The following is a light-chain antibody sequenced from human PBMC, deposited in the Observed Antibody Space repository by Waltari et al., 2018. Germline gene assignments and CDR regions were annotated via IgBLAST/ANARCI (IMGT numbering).Light chain of an antibody. CDR1: HSFSSSS. CDR3: QKYDNSPWA. CDR2: GAS. Sequence: EIVLTQSPGTLSLSPGERATLSCRASHSFSSSSLAWYQHNPGQAPRLLIYGASTRATGIPDRFSGSGSGTDFTLTVTRLEPEDFAVYYCQKYDNSPWAFGQGTKVEIK. J-gene: IGKJ1*01. V-gene: IGKV3-20*01.